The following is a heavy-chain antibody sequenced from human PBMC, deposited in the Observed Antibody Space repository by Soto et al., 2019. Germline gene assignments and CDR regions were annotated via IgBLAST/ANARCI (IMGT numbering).Heavy chain of an antibody. J-gene: IGHJ5*02. V-gene: IGHV4-39*01. CDR3: ARTDGWFDP. Sequence: PSETLSLTCTVSGGSISSSSYYWGLIRQPPGKGLEWIGSIYYSGSTYYNPSLKSRVTISVDTSKNQFSLKLSSVTAADTAVYYCARTDGWFDPWGQGTLVTVSS. CDR1: GGSISSSSYY. CDR2: IYYSGST.